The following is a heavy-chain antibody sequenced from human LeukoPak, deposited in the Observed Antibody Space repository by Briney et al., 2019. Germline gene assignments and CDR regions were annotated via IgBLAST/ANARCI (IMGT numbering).Heavy chain of an antibody. V-gene: IGHV3-33*01. CDR2: IWYDGSNK. D-gene: IGHD3/OR15-3a*01. Sequence: AGSLRLSCAASGFTFSSYGMHWVRQAPGKGLDWVAVIWYDGSNKYYADFVKGRFTISRDNSKNTLYLQMNSLRAEDTAVYYCARSWAGYPFDYWGQGTLVTVSS. J-gene: IGHJ4*02. CDR1: GFTFSSYG. CDR3: ARSWAGYPFDY.